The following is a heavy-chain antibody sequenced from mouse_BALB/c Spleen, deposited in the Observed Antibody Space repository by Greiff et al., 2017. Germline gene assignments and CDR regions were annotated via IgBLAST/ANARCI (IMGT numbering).Heavy chain of an antibody. CDR1: GYTFTSYT. Sequence: QVQLKQSGAELARPGASVKMSCKASGYTFTSYTMHWVNQRPGQGLEWIGYINPSSGYTNYNQKFKDKATLTADKSSSTAYMQLSSLTSEDSAVYYCARVGLLGGDYWGQGTSVTVSS. J-gene: IGHJ4*01. CDR2: INPSSGYT. CDR3: ARVGLLGGDY. V-gene: IGHV1-4*01. D-gene: IGHD2-10*01.